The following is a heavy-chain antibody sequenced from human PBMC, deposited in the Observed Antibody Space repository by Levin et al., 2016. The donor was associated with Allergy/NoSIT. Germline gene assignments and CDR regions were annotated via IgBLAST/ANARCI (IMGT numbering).Heavy chain of an antibody. V-gene: IGHV1-69*06. D-gene: IGHD6-13*01. J-gene: IGHJ4*02. CDR2: IIPIFGTA. CDR1: GGTFSSYA. CDR3: AREKSGYSSNLDY. Sequence: SVKVSCKASGGTFSSYAISWVRQAPGQGLEWMGGIIPIFGTANYAQKFQGRVTITADKSTSTAYMELSSLRSEDTAVYYCAREKSGYSSNLDYWGQGTLVTVSS.